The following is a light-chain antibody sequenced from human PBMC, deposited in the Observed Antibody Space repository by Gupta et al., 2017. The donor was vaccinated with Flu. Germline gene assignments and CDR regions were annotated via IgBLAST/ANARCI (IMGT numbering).Light chain of an antibody. CDR2: GTS. J-gene: IGLJ3*02. V-gene: IGLV7-46*01. CDR1: TGAVTSGHF. Sequence: KVTLTCVSSTGAVTSGHFPCWFQQKPGQAPKTLIYGTSSKHSSTPGRFSGSLRGGKAALTLSGAQPEDDAEYYCLRSYTDGRRVFGGGTKLSVL. CDR3: LRSYTDGRRV.